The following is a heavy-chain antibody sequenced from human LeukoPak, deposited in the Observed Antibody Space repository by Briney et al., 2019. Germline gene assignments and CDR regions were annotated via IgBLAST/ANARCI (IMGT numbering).Heavy chain of an antibody. V-gene: IGHV3-48*04. J-gene: IGHJ4*02. Sequence: GGSLRLSCAASGFTFSIYSMNWVRQAPGKGLEWLSYITSDSNTIYYADSVKGRFTISRDNAENTLYLQMNSLRVEDTAVYYCARDKLPGYSSSWDAHIFDYWGQGTLVTVSS. CDR2: ITSDSNTI. D-gene: IGHD6-13*01. CDR3: ARDKLPGYSSSWDAHIFDY. CDR1: GFTFSIYS.